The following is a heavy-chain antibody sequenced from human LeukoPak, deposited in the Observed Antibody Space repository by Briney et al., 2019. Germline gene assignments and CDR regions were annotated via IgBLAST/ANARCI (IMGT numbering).Heavy chain of an antibody. CDR1: GGSISSYY. CDR2: IYTSGST. D-gene: IGHD2/OR15-2a*01. Sequence: SETLSLTCTVSGGSISSYYWSWIRQPAGKGLEWIGRIYTSGSTNYNPSLKSRVTISVDTSKNQFSLKLSSVTAADTAVYYCARVSILGMGDWFDPWGQGTLVTVSS. J-gene: IGHJ5*02. V-gene: IGHV4-4*07. CDR3: ARVSILGMGDWFDP.